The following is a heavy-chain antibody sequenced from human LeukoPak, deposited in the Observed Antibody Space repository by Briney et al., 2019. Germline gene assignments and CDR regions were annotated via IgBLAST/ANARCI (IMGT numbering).Heavy chain of an antibody. D-gene: IGHD3-16*02. CDR1: GHTFTSYG. Sequence: ASVKVSCKASGHTFTSYGISWVRQAPGQGLEWMGWISAYNGNTNYAQKLQGRVTMTTDTSTSTAYMELRSLRSDDTAVYYCARVTGITFGGVIVPYYFDYWGQGTLVTVSS. CDR2: ISAYNGNT. J-gene: IGHJ4*02. V-gene: IGHV1-18*01. CDR3: ARVTGITFGGVIVPYYFDY.